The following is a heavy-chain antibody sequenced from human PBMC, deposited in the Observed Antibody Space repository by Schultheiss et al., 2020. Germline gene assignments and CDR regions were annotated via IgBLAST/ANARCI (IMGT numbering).Heavy chain of an antibody. CDR1: GFTFSSYA. CDR2: ISGSGGST. Sequence: GGSLRLSCAASGFTFSSYAMSWVRQAPGKGLEWVSAISGSGGSTYYPGSVKGRFTISRENAKNSLYLQMNSLRAEDTAVYYCARYYDWYYYMDVWGKGTTVTVSS. J-gene: IGHJ6*03. CDR3: ARYYDWYYYMDV. D-gene: IGHD3-3*01. V-gene: IGHV3-23*01.